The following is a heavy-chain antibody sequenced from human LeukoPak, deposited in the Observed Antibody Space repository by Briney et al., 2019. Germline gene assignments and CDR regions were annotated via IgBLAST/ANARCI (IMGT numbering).Heavy chain of an antibody. CDR3: ARDKYGGNSNAFDI. CDR2: IGTDGSST. CDR1: GFTFSSYW. J-gene: IGHJ3*02. V-gene: IGHV3-74*01. Sequence: GGSLRLSCAASGFTFSSYWMHWVRHVPGKGLVWVSRIGTDGSSTTYADYVKGRFTISRDNAKSTLYLQMNSLRAEDTALYYCARDKYGGNSNAFDIWGQGTMVTVSS. D-gene: IGHD4-23*01.